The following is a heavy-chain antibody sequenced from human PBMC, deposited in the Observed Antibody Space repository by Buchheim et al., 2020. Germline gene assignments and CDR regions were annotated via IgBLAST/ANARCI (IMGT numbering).Heavy chain of an antibody. V-gene: IGHV3-30-3*01. Sequence: QVQLVEPGGGVVQPGRSLRLSCAASGFTFSSYAMHWVRQAPGKGLEWVAVISYDGSNKYYADSVKGRFTISRDNSKNTLYLQMNSLRAEDTAVYYCARDLRSYYYGMDVWGQGTT. D-gene: IGHD5/OR15-5a*01. CDR1: GFTFSSYA. J-gene: IGHJ6*02. CDR3: ARDLRSYYYGMDV. CDR2: ISYDGSNK.